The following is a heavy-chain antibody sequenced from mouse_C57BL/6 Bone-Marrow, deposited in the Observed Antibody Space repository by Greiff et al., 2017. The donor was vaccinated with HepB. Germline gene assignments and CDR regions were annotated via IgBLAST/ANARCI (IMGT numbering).Heavy chain of an antibody. Sequence: EVKLMESEGGLVQPGSSMKLSCTASGFTFSDYYMAWVRQVPEKGLEWVANINYDGSSTYYLDSLKSRFIISRDNAKNILYLQMSSLKSEDTATYYCARDPGLRRGGYFDYWGQGTTLTVSS. J-gene: IGHJ2*01. CDR3: ARDPGLRRGGYFDY. V-gene: IGHV5-16*01. D-gene: IGHD2-4*01. CDR1: GFTFSDYY. CDR2: INYDGSST.